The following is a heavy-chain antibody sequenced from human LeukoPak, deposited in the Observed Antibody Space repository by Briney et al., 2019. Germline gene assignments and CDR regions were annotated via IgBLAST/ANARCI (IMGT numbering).Heavy chain of an antibody. V-gene: IGHV4-59*08. CDR2: IYYSGST. Sequence: SETLSLTCTVSGGSISSYYWSWIRQPPGKGLEWIGYIYYSGSTNYNPSLKSRVTISVDTSKNQFSLKLSSVTAADTAVYYCARGGSSPGVWWYFDLWGRGTLVTVSS. D-gene: IGHD6-6*01. CDR1: GGSISSYY. J-gene: IGHJ2*01. CDR3: ARGGSSPGVWWYFDL.